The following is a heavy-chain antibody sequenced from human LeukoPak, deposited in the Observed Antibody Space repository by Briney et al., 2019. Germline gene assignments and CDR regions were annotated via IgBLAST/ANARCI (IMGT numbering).Heavy chain of an antibody. V-gene: IGHV1-69*01. CDR2: IIPIFVTA. CDR1: VGSFSSYA. Sequence: SVKVSCKASVGSFSSYAISWVRQAPGQGLEWMGGIIPIFVTANYAQKFQGRVTITADESTSTAYMELSSLRSEDTAVYYCARAGAFGYSGSYYRFDYWGQGTLVTVSS. CDR3: ARAGAFGYSGSYYRFDY. J-gene: IGHJ4*02. D-gene: IGHD1-26*01.